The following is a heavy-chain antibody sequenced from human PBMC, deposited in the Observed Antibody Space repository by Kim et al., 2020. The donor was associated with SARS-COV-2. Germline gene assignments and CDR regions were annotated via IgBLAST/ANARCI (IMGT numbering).Heavy chain of an antibody. D-gene: IGHD3-10*01. CDR1: GGSISSYY. CDR2: VNYSGIT. J-gene: IGHJ4*02. V-gene: IGHV4-59*08. Sequence: SETLSLTCTVSGGSISSYYWIWIRQPPGKGLEWIGDVNYSGITNYNPSLKSRVTISVDTSKNQFSLKLSSVTAADTAGYYCARFGWFGVFSTPFDTWGQGTLVTVSS. CDR3: ARFGWFGVFSTPFDT.